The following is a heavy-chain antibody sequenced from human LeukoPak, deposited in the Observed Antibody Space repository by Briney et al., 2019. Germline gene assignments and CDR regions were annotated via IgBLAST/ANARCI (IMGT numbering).Heavy chain of an antibody. D-gene: IGHD3-10*01. V-gene: IGHV1-18*01. Sequence: GASVKVSCKASGYTFTSKGISWVRQAPGQGLEWMGWISAYNGNTNYAQKLQGRVTMTTDTSTSTAYMELRSLRSDDTAVCYCATDREDYYDSGPSYWGQGTLVTVSS. CDR1: GYTFTSKG. CDR3: ATDREDYYDSGPSY. J-gene: IGHJ4*02. CDR2: ISAYNGNT.